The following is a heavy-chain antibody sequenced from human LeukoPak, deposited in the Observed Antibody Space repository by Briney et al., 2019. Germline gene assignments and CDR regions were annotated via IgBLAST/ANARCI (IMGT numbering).Heavy chain of an antibody. J-gene: IGHJ4*02. D-gene: IGHD6-19*01. CDR1: GGSISSGSYY. V-gene: IGHV4-61*02. CDR2: IYTSGST. Sequence: SETLSLTCTVSGGSISSGSYYWSWIRQPAGKGLEWIGRIYTSGSTNYNPSLKSRVTISVDTSKNQFSLKLSSVTAADTAVYYCARRYSSGWYAGGGGFDYWGQGTLVTVSS. CDR3: ARRYSSGWYAGGGGFDY.